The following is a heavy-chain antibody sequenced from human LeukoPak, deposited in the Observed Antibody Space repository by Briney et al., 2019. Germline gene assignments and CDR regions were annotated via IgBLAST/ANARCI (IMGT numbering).Heavy chain of an antibody. CDR2: INPSGNST. CDR3: ATSVLDY. J-gene: IGHJ4*02. CDR1: GYTFTSYY. Sequence: ASVKVSCKTSGYTFTSYYMHWVRQAPGQGLEWMGIINPSGNSTGYPQRFQGRITMTWDTSTSTGYMELSRLRSEDTAVYYCATSVLDYWGQGTLVTVSS. V-gene: IGHV1-46*01.